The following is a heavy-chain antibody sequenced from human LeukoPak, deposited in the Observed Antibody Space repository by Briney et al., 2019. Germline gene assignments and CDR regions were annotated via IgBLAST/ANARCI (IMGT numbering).Heavy chain of an antibody. CDR1: GFTFSSYA. CDR2: ISGSGGST. CDR3: AKDKWTGHGDYSWGSFDL. J-gene: IGHJ2*01. D-gene: IGHD4-17*01. V-gene: IGHV3-23*01. Sequence: QPGGSLRLSCAASGFTFSSYAMSWVRQAPGKGLEWVSGISGSGGSTSYADSVQGRFTVSRDNSKNTLYLQMSTLRADDTAVYFCAKDKWTGHGDYSWGSFDLWGRGTLATVSS.